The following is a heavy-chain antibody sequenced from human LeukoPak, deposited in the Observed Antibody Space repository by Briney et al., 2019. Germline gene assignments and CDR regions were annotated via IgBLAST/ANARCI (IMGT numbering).Heavy chain of an antibody. V-gene: IGHV1-2*06. Sequence: ASVKVSCKASGYTFTGYYMHWVRQAPGQGLEWMGRINPNSGGTNYAQKFQGRVTMTKDTSISTAYMELSRLRSDDTAVYYCARGGITGTTRGPTRLNDAFDIWGQGTMVTVSS. CDR3: ARGGITGTTRGPTRLNDAFDI. J-gene: IGHJ3*02. D-gene: IGHD1-20*01. CDR1: GYTFTGYY. CDR2: INPNSGGT.